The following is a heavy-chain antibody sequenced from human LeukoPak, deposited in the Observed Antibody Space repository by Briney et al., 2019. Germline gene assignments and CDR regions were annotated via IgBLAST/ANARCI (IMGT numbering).Heavy chain of an antibody. D-gene: IGHD3-10*01. J-gene: IGHJ4*02. CDR3: ARHHYGSGNYYDS. CDR1: GFTFSTYG. Sequence: GGSLRLSCAASGFTFSTYGIHWGRQAPGKGLEWVAVIWYDGSNKNYADSVKGRFTISRDNSKNTLYLQMNSLRAEDTAVYYCARHHYGSGNYYDSWGQGTLVTVSS. V-gene: IGHV3-33*01. CDR2: IWYDGSNK.